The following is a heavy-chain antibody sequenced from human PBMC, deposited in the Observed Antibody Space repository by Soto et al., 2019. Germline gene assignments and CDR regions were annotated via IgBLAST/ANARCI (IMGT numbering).Heavy chain of an antibody. CDR2: IIPILGIA. V-gene: IGHV1-69*04. CDR1: GGTFSSYT. Sequence: SVKVSCKASGGTFSSYTISWVRQAPGQGLEWMGRIIPILGIANYAQKFQGRVTITADKSTSTAYMELSSLRSEDTAVYYCAREDIVLMVYAWGQGTLVTVSS. D-gene: IGHD2-8*01. J-gene: IGHJ4*02. CDR3: AREDIVLMVYA.